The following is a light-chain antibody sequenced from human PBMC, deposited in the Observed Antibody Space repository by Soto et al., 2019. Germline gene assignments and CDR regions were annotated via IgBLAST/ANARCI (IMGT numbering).Light chain of an antibody. Sequence: QSVLTQPASVSGSPGQSITISCTGTSSDVGSYNLVSWYQQHPGKAPKLMIYEVSKRPSGVSNRFSGSKSGNTASLTISGLQAEDEADYYCCSYAGSSTSYVFGTGTKVPVL. J-gene: IGLJ1*01. CDR1: SSDVGSYNL. CDR3: CSYAGSSTSYV. CDR2: EVS. V-gene: IGLV2-23*02.